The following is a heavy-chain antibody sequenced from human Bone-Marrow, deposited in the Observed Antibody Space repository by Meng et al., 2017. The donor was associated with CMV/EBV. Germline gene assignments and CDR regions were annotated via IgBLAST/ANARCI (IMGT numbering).Heavy chain of an antibody. V-gene: IGHV3-30*04. D-gene: IGHD3-22*01. CDR3: AREGGKYYYDSSGIDY. CDR1: GFTFSSYA. Sequence: GESLKISCAASGFTFSSYATHWVRQAPGKGLEWVAVISYDGSNKYYADSVKGRFTISRDNSKNTLYLQMNSLRAEDTAVYYCAREGGKYYYDSSGIDYWGQGTLVTVSS. CDR2: ISYDGSNK. J-gene: IGHJ4*02.